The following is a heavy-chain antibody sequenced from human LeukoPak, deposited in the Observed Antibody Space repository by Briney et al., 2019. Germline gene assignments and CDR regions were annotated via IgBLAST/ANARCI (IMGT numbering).Heavy chain of an antibody. J-gene: IGHJ4*02. CDR3: ARLGSYHDF. D-gene: IGHD1-26*01. CDR1: GASISNYY. V-gene: IGHV4-4*09. Sequence: SETLSLTCAVSGASISNYYWSWIRQTPEKGLEWMGHIHSSGGTSYYPSLKSRLTLSIDTSRNQLSLKLPSVTAADTAVYFCARLGSYHDFWGQGALVTVSS. CDR2: IHSSGGT.